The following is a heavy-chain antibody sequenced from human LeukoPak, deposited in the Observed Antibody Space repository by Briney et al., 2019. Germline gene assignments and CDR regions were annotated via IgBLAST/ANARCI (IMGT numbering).Heavy chain of an antibody. Sequence: SETLSLTCTVSGGSISSYYWSWIRQPAGKGLGWIGRIYTSGSTNYNPSLKSRVTMSVDTSKNQFSLKLSSVTAADTAVYYCASARTTAFMDVWGKRTTVTVSS. D-gene: IGHD2-2*01. CDR2: IYTSGST. V-gene: IGHV4-4*07. CDR1: GGSISSYY. J-gene: IGHJ6*04. CDR3: ASARTTAFMDV.